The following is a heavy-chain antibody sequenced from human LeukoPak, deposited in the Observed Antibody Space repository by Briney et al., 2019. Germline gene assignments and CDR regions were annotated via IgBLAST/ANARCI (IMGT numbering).Heavy chain of an antibody. CDR2: IYTSGST. V-gene: IGHV4-4*07. Sequence: SETLSLTCTVSGDSISAYYWSWVRQPAGKGLEWIGRIYTSGSTNYNPSLKSRVTMSVDTSKSQFSLKLNSVTAADTAVYYCARVTEGSGTSELTYNWFDPWGQGTLVTVSS. CDR1: GDSISAYY. CDR3: ARVTEGSGTSELTYNWFDP. D-gene: IGHD3-10*01. J-gene: IGHJ5*02.